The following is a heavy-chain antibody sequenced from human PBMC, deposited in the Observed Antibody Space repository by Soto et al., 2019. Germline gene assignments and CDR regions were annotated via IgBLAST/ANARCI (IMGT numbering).Heavy chain of an antibody. CDR1: GYTFTSYG. D-gene: IGHD3-10*01. V-gene: IGHV1-18*01. CDR3: ARDFALMVRGVGFDP. CDR2: ISAYNGNT. Sequence: GASVKVSCKASGYTFTSYGISWVRQAPGQGLEWMGWISAYNGNTNYAQKLQGRVTMTTDTSTSTAYMELRSLRSDDTAVYYCARDFALMVRGVGFDPWGQGTLVTVS. J-gene: IGHJ5*02.